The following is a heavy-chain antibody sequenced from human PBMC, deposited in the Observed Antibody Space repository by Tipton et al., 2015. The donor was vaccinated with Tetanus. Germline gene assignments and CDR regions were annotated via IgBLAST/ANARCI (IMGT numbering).Heavy chain of an antibody. Sequence: GLVKPSETLSLTCAVYGGSFSGYYWSWIRQPPGKGLEWIGEINHSGSTNYNPSLKSRVTISVDTPKNQFSLKLSSVTAADTAVYYCARAPGGFYYYYGMDVWGQGTTVTASS. CDR2: INHSGST. CDR3: ARAPGGFYYYYGMDV. V-gene: IGHV4-34*01. D-gene: IGHD5-12*01. CDR1: GGSFSGYY. J-gene: IGHJ6*02.